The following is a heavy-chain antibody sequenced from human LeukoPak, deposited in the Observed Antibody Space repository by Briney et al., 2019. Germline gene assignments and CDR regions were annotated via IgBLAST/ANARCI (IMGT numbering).Heavy chain of an antibody. CDR1: GFTFSSYW. J-gene: IGHJ6*02. D-gene: IGHD3-3*01. Sequence: GGSLRLSCAAPGFTFSSYWMSWVRQAPGKGLEWVANIKQDGSEKYYVDSVKGRFTISRDNAKNSLYLQMNSLRAEDTAVYYCAREVPLRFLEWLFGMDVWGQGTTVTVSS. V-gene: IGHV3-7*01. CDR2: IKQDGSEK. CDR3: AREVPLRFLEWLFGMDV.